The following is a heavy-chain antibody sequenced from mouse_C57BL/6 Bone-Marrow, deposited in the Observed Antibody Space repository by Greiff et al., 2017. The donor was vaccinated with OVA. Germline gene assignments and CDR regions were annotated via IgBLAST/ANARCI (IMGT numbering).Heavy chain of an antibody. CDR3: AGDLTGYWYFDV. D-gene: IGHD4-1*01. J-gene: IGHJ1*03. Sequence: QVQLKESGPGLVKPSQSLFLSCSITGFPITSGYYWIWIRQSPGKPLEWMGYITHSGETFYNPSLQSPISITRETSKNQFFLQLNSVTTEDTAMYYCAGDLTGYWYFDVWGTGTTVTVSS. CDR2: ITHSGET. V-gene: IGHV12-3*01. CDR1: GFPITSGYY.